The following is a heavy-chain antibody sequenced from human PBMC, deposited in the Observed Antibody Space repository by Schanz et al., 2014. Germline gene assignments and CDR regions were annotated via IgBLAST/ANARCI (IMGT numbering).Heavy chain of an antibody. CDR1: GFTFSSYW. CDR2: ISGTGGDDT. V-gene: IGHV3-23*04. D-gene: IGHD2-8*02. Sequence: EVQLVESGGGLVQPGGSLRLSCAASGFTFSSYWMNWVRQAPGKGLLWVSSISGTGGDDTYYADSVKGRFTISRDNFKGALYLQMSSLRAEDTAVYYCAKSLESCPGGRCSRGYFDYWGQGTLVTVSS. J-gene: IGHJ4*02. CDR3: AKSLESCPGGRCSRGYFDY.